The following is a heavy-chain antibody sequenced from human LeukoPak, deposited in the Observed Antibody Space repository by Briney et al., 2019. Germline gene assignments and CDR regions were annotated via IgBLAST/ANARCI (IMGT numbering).Heavy chain of an antibody. CDR2: IYSGGST. J-gene: IGHJ4*02. V-gene: IGHV3-53*01. Sequence: GGSLRLSCAASGFTVSSNYMSWVRQAPGKGLEWVSVIYSGGSTYYADSVKGRFTISRDNSKNTLYLQMNSLRAEDTAVYYCAKVGGIVGASLNFDYWGQGTLVTVSS. CDR3: AKVGGIVGASLNFDY. D-gene: IGHD1-26*01. CDR1: GFTVSSNY.